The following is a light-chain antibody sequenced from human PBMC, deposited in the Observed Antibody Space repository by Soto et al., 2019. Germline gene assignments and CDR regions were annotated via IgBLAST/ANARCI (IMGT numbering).Light chain of an antibody. V-gene: IGKV3-15*01. CDR2: DAS. CDR1: QGISSN. CDR3: QQYNNWPLYT. Sequence: EIVMTQSPATLSVSPGERATLSCRASQGISSNLAWYQQRLGQAPRLLIYDASTRAPGIPARFSGSGSGTEFTLTISSLQSEDFAIYYCQQYNNWPLYTFGQGTKLEIK. J-gene: IGKJ2*01.